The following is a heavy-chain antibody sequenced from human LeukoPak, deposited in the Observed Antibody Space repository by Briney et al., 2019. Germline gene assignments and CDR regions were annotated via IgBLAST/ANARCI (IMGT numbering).Heavy chain of an antibody. J-gene: IGHJ6*02. Sequence: ASVNVSFKGSGYTFTKYDINWVGQAAGQGVEGMGWMNPNSGKTGYVQKFQRRVTMTRNPSISTAYMALSSLRSEDTAVYSCASHLSRFATRMSGYYYGMDVWGQGTTVTVSS. CDR2: MNPNSGKT. CDR1: GYTFTKYD. CDR3: ASHLSRFATRMSGYYYGMDV. V-gene: IGHV1-8*01. D-gene: IGHD3-10*01.